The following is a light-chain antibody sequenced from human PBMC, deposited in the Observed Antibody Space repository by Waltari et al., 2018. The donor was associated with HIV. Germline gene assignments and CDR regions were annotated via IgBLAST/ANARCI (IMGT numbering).Light chain of an antibody. CDR1: QSFDSSY. CDR3: LQYGRSPPIT. V-gene: IGKV3-20*01. J-gene: IGKJ5*01. Sequence: EIALAPSPGTLSLSPGDRATLSCRTSQSFDSSYIAWYQQKAGQAPRLLIYATSTRATDIPDRFSGSGSGTDFTLTISRLEREDFAVYYCLQYGRSPPITFGQGTRLEIK. CDR2: ATS.